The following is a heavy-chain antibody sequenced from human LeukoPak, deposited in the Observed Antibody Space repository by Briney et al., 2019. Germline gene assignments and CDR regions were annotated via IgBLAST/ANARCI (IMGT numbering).Heavy chain of an antibody. D-gene: IGHD1-7*01. V-gene: IGHV3-11*01. J-gene: IGHJ4*02. CDR3: ARDRNYISDFDY. CDR1: GFLFRNYY. CDR2: ISSSGTTI. Sequence: GGSLRLSCTASGFLFRNYYMTWIRQAPGKGLEWVSYISSSGTTIYYADSVKGRFTISRDNAKTSLYLQMNSLRAEDTAIYYCARDRNYISDFDYWGQRTMVTVSS.